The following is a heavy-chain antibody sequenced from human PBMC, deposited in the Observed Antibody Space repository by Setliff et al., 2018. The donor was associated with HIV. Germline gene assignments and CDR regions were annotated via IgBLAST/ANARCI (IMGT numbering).Heavy chain of an antibody. D-gene: IGHD5-12*01. CDR1: GYKFTNYY. CDR3: ARDLDSGYNAQDYFAY. CDR2: IIPNSDGT. J-gene: IGHJ4*02. Sequence: ASVKVSCKASGYKFTNYYIHWVRQAPGQGLEWMGWIIPNSDGTNLAQRSQGRITMTTDTSIRTAYMELSRLQSDDTAVYFCARDLDSGYNAQDYFAYWGQGTPVTVSS. V-gene: IGHV1-2*02.